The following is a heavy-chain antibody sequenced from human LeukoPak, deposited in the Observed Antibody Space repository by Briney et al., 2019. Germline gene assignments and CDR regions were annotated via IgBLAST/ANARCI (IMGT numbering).Heavy chain of an antibody. CDR2: IKSKKSGETK. CDR1: GFTFSSYG. Sequence: GGSLRLSCAASGFTFSSYGMHWVRQAPGKGLEWVGRIKSKKSGETKDYAAPVKGRFTISRDDSKNTLYLQMNSLETEDTAVYYCTTDAPYYYDSSGYMDDYWGQGTLVTVSS. D-gene: IGHD3-22*01. J-gene: IGHJ4*02. V-gene: IGHV3-15*01. CDR3: TTDAPYYYDSSGYMDDY.